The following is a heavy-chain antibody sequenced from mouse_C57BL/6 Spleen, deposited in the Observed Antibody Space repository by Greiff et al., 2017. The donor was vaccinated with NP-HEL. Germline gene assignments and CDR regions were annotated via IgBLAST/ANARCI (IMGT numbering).Heavy chain of an antibody. CDR2: IYPGDGDT. V-gene: IGHV1-80*01. CDR1: GYAFTSYW. J-gene: IGHJ2*01. Sequence: QVQLQQSGAVLVKPGASVKISCKASGYAFTSYWMNWVKQRPGKGLEWIGQIYPGDGDTNYNGKFKGKATLTADTSSSTAYMQLSSLTSDDSAFYFCARRISYGSRHFDYWGQGTTLTVSS. CDR3: ARRISYGSRHFDY. D-gene: IGHD1-1*01.